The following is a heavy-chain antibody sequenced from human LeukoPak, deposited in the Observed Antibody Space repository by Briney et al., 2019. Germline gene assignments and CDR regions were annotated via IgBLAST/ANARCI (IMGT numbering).Heavy chain of an antibody. V-gene: IGHV3-23*01. CDR3: AKAKAGYFDY. J-gene: IGHJ4*02. CDR1: GFTFSTYA. D-gene: IGHD3-10*01. CDR2: MSGSGGRI. Sequence: GGSLRLSCGASGFTFSTYAMSWVRQAPGKGLEWVSSMSGSGGRINYADSVRGRFTISRDSSKNTLYLQMNSLRAEDTAVYYCAKAKAGYFDYWGQGTLVTVSS.